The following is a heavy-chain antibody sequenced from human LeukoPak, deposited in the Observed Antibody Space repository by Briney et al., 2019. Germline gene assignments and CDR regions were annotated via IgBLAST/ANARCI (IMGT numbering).Heavy chain of an antibody. V-gene: IGHV3-23*01. J-gene: IGHJ4*02. D-gene: IGHD1-26*01. CDR1: GFTFSSYW. CDR2: ISGSGGST. CDR3: AKDPEVYAEGGATSFDY. Sequence: GGSLRLSCAASGFTFSSYWMSWVRQAPGKGLEWVSAISGSGGSTYYADSVKGRFTISRDNSKNTLYLQMNSLRAEDTAVYYCAKDPEVYAEGGATSFDYWGQGTLVTVSS.